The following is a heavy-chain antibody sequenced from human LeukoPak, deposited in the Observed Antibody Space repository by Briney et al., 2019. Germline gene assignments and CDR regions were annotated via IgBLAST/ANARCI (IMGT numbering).Heavy chain of an antibody. V-gene: IGHV4-30-4*01. CDR2: IYYSGST. J-gene: IGHJ4*02. Sequence: SQTLSHTCTVSGGSISSGDYYWSWIRQPPGEGLEWIGYIYYSGSTYYNPSLKSRVTISVDTSKNQFSLKLSSVTAADTAVYYCASSPYGDQLDYWGQGTLVTVSS. D-gene: IGHD4-17*01. CDR3: ASSPYGDQLDY. CDR1: GGSISSGDYY.